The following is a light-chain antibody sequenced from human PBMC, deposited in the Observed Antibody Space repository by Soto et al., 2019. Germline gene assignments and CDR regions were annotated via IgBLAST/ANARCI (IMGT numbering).Light chain of an antibody. CDR1: SSDVGSYNL. Sequence: QSALTQPASVSGSPGQSITISCTGTSSDVGSYNLVSWYQQHPGKAPKLMIYEGSKRPSGVSNRFSGSKSGNTASLTISGLQTADEADYYCCSYTSSSTIYVFGTGTKLTVL. V-gene: IGLV2-14*02. CDR2: EGS. J-gene: IGLJ1*01. CDR3: CSYTSSSTIYV.